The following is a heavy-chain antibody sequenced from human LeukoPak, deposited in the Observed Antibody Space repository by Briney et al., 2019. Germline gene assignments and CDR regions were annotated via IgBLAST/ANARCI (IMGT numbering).Heavy chain of an antibody. CDR1: GDTFSSYA. V-gene: IGHV1-69*13. Sequence: SVKVSCKASGDTFSSYAISWVRQAPGQGLEWMGGIIPIFGTANYAQKFQGRVTITADESTSTAYMELSSLRSDDTAVYYCVRDAVWGRNNWFDPWGQGTLVTVSS. CDR2: IIPIFGTA. D-gene: IGHD3-16*01. CDR3: VRDAVWGRNNWFDP. J-gene: IGHJ5*02.